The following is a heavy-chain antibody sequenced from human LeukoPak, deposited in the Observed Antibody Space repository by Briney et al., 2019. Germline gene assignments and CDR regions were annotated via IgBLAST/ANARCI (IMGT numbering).Heavy chain of an antibody. CDR2: IYYSGST. Sequence: PSETLSLTCTVSGGSISSSSYYWGWIRQPPGTGLEWIGSIYYSGSTYYNPSLKSRVTISVDTSKNQFSLKLSSVTAADTAVYYCARARYQLLGNNWFDPWGQGTLVTVSS. J-gene: IGHJ5*02. V-gene: IGHV4-39*01. D-gene: IGHD2-2*01. CDR3: ARARYQLLGNNWFDP. CDR1: GGSISSSSYY.